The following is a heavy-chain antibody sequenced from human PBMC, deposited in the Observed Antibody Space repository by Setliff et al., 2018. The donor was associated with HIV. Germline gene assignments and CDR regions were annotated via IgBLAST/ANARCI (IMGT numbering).Heavy chain of an antibody. D-gene: IGHD3-22*01. V-gene: IGHV4-59*08. CDR1: GVSITSHY. Sequence: SETLSLTCAVSGVSITSHYWSWIRQPPGKGLEWIGFIYYSVNNNYNPSLKSRVTMSVDTSKNQFSLNLSSVTAADTAVYYCARLAHPRGLQDSSGVLDYWGQGTLVTVSS. CDR3: ARLAHPRGLQDSSGVLDY. J-gene: IGHJ4*02. CDR2: IYYSVNN.